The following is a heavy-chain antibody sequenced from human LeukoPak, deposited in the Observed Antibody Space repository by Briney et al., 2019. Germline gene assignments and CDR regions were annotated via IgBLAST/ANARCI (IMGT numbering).Heavy chain of an antibody. CDR1: GFTFSNYW. J-gene: IGHJ3*02. Sequence: PGGSLRLSCAASGFTFSNYWMHWVRQVPGKGPVWVSRINTDGSTIDYADSVKGRFTISRDNAKNTLYLQMNSLRVEDTAVYYCARADSDYYGDAFDIWGQGTMVTVSS. CDR2: INTDGSTI. V-gene: IGHV3-74*01. CDR3: ARADSDYYGDAFDI. D-gene: IGHD3-22*01.